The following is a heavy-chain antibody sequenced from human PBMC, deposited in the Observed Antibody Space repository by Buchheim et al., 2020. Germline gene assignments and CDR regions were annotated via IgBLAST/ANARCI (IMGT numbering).Heavy chain of an antibody. Sequence: EVHLVESGGGLVQPGGSLRLSCAASGFTFSTHWMPWGRQAPGKGLEWVANIKEDESEKKYVASVKGRFTISRDNAKNSLYLQMNNLRAEDTAVYYCVRGVPFGGDWGQGTL. CDR3: VRGVPFGGD. CDR1: GFTFSTHW. CDR2: IKEDESEK. D-gene: IGHD3-10*01. J-gene: IGHJ4*02. V-gene: IGHV3-7*01.